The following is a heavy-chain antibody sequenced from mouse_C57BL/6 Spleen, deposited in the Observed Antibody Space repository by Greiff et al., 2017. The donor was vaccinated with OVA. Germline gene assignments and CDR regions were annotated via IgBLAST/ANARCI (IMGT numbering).Heavy chain of an antibody. J-gene: IGHJ3*01. CDR3: ARWNWAWFAY. D-gene: IGHD4-1*01. V-gene: IGHV1-26*01. Sequence: EVKVVESGPELVKPGASVKISCKASGYTFTDYYMNWVKQSHGKSLEWIGDINPNNGGTSYNQKFKGKATLTVDKSSSTAYMELRSLTSEDSAVYYCARWNWAWFAYWGQGTLVTVSA. CDR1: GYTFTDYY. CDR2: INPNNGGT.